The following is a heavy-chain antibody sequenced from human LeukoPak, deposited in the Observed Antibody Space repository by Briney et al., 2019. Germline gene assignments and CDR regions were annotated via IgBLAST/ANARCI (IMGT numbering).Heavy chain of an antibody. Sequence: ASVKVFCKASGYTFTSYDINWVRQATGQGLEWMGWMNPNSGNTGYAQKFQGRVTMTRNTSISTAYMELSSLRSEDAAVYYCARAYEYYDFWSGYYRVYYFDYWGQGTLVTVSS. CDR3: ARAYEYYDFWSGYYRVYYFDY. D-gene: IGHD3-3*01. V-gene: IGHV1-8*01. CDR2: MNPNSGNT. J-gene: IGHJ4*02. CDR1: GYTFTSYD.